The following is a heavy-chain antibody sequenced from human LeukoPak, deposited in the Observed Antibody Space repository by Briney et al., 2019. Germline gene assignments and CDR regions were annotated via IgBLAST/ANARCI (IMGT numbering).Heavy chain of an antibody. Sequence: SETLSLTCAVYGGSFSGYYWSWIRQPPGKGLEWIGEINHSGSTNYNPSLRSRVTISVDTSKNQFSLKLSSVTAADTAVYYCARVSGRLDYWGQGTLVTVSS. CDR3: ARVSGRLDY. CDR1: GGSFSGYY. V-gene: IGHV4-34*01. D-gene: IGHD3-10*01. CDR2: INHSGST. J-gene: IGHJ4*02.